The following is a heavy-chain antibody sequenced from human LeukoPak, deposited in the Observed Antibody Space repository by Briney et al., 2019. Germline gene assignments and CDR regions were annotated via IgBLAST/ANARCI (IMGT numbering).Heavy chain of an antibody. CDR3: AKDQDYDSSGYYYAFSDY. Sequence: PGGSLRLSCAASGFTFGTYAMSWVRQAPGKGLEWVSGISGSGGSTYYADSVKGRFTISRDNSKNTLYLQMNSLRAEDTAVYYCAKDQDYDSSGYYYAFSDYWGQGTLVTVSS. V-gene: IGHV3-23*01. CDR1: GFTFGTYA. CDR2: ISGSGGST. J-gene: IGHJ4*02. D-gene: IGHD3-22*01.